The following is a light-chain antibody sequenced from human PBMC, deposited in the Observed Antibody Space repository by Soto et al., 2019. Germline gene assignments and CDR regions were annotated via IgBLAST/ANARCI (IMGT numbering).Light chain of an antibody. Sequence: EIVLTQSPGTLSLSPGETATLSCRASQSVARDLTWYQHKPGQAPRLLISRASTGATGIPDRFSGSGSGTDFTLTINRLEHEDSAVYYCQQHTVSMYTFGQGTKLEIK. CDR2: RAS. J-gene: IGKJ2*01. CDR1: QSVARD. CDR3: QQHTVSMYT. V-gene: IGKV3-20*01.